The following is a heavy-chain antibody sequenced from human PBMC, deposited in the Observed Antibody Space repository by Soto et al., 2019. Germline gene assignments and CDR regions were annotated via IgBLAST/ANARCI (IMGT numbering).Heavy chain of an antibody. V-gene: IGHV4-39*01. D-gene: IGHD6-6*01. J-gene: IGHJ6*02. CDR2: IYYSGST. CDR1: GGSIISSSYY. CDR3: ARLSIAARLNYYYYGMDV. Sequence: SETLSLTCTVSGGSIISSSYYWGWIRQPPGKGLEWIWSIYYSGSTYYNPSLKSRVTISVDTSKNQFSLKLSSVTAADTAVYYCARLSIAARLNYYYYGMDVWGQGTTVT.